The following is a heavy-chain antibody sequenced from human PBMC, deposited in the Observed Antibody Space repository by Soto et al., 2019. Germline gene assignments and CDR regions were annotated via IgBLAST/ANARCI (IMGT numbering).Heavy chain of an antibody. CDR2: ISPNSGGT. D-gene: IGHD1-26*01. Sequence: ASVKVSCKAAGYTFTGYYIHWVRQAPGQGPEWMGEISPNSGGTKYAQRFQGRVTMTRDTSITTVYMELSNLSPDDTAVYYCGKGRSGDVGVFYWGQGTLVTVSS. J-gene: IGHJ4*02. CDR3: GKGRSGDVGVFY. CDR1: GYTFTGYY. V-gene: IGHV1-2*02.